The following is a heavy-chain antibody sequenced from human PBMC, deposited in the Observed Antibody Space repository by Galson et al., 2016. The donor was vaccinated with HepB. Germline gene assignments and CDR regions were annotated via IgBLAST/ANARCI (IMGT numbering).Heavy chain of an antibody. V-gene: IGHV1-24*01. CDR3: ATLSPTMIVVERVSYYFAY. CDR2: FDVIHGET. J-gene: IGHJ4*02. D-gene: IGHD3-22*01. Sequence: SVKVSCKVSGDTVTEFSTHWVRQAPGKGLEWMGGFDVIHGETIYAQKFQGRVTMTEDTSTGTAYMELRSLRSDDTAVYYCATLSPTMIVVERVSYYFAYWGQGTLVTVSS. CDR1: GDTVTEFS.